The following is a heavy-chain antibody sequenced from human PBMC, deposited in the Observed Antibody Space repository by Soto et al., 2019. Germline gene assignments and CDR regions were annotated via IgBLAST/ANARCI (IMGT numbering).Heavy chain of an antibody. Sequence: GGSLRLSCAASGFTFSSYAMHWVRQAPGKGLEWVAVISYDGSNKYYADSVKGRFTISRDNSKNTLYLQMNSLRAEDTAAYYCARERYYYGSGRGYGMDVWGQGTTVTVSS. CDR3: ARERYYYGSGRGYGMDV. CDR1: GFTFSSYA. CDR2: ISYDGSNK. J-gene: IGHJ6*02. D-gene: IGHD3-10*01. V-gene: IGHV3-30-3*01.